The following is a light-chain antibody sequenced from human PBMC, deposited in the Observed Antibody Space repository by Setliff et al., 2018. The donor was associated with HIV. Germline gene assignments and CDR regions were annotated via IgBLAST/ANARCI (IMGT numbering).Light chain of an antibody. CDR1: SNDVGRYDL. Sequence: QSVLTQPASVSGSPGQSITISCTGTSNDVGRYDLVSWYQQHPARAPKLIIYQATRRPSGVSNRFSGSKSGNVASRTISGLQAEDEADYYCCSNTGSNSFVFGTGTKVTVL. V-gene: IGLV2-23*01. CDR3: CSNTGSNSFV. CDR2: QAT. J-gene: IGLJ1*01.